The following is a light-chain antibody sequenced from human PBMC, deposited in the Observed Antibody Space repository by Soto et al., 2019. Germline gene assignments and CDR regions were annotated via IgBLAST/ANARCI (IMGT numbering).Light chain of an antibody. CDR2: EVS. V-gene: IGLV2-14*01. CDR3: SSYTSSSTLV. Sequence: QSALTQPASVSGSPGQSITISCTGTSSDVGGYNYVSWYQQHPGKAPKLMIYEVSNRPSGVSNRFSGSKSGNTASLTISGLQAEDEADHYCSSYTSSSTLVFGTGTKLIVL. CDR1: SSDVGGYNY. J-gene: IGLJ1*01.